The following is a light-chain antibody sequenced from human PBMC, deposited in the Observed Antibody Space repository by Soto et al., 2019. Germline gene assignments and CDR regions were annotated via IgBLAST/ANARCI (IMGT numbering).Light chain of an antibody. CDR1: QSVGTY. CDR2: GAS. Sequence: EIVMTQSPATLSVSPGERATLSCRASQSVGTYLAWYQQKPGQAPRLLIYGASTRAAGISPRFSGGGSGTEFPPPFSSLKFKDFAVFYGRRYTAWPRPLGKGTKVGT. V-gene: IGKV3-15*01. J-gene: IGKJ1*01. CDR3: RRYTAWPRP.